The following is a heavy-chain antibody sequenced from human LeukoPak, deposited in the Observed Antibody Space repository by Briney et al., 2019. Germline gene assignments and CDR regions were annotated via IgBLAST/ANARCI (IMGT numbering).Heavy chain of an antibody. J-gene: IGHJ5*02. D-gene: IGHD2-2*01. V-gene: IGHV1-8*01. CDR2: MNPNSGNT. CDR1: GYTFPSYD. Sequence: ASVTVSCKASGYTFPSYDINWVRQATGQGLEWMGWMNPNSGNTGYAQKFQGRVTMTRNTSISTAYMELSSLRSEDTAVYYCARHHESRYCSSTSCPTGWFDPWGQGTLVTVSS. CDR3: ARHHESRYCSSTSCPTGWFDP.